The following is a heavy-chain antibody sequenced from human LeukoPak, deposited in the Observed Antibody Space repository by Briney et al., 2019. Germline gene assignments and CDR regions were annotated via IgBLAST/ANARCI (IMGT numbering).Heavy chain of an antibody. CDR2: IDTNSGGT. CDR1: GYTFTAYY. D-gene: IGHD2-15*01. J-gene: IGHJ4*02. CDR3: ASEAYCSGGSCSLHRVAS. V-gene: IGHV1-2*02. Sequence: ASVKVSCKASGYTFTAYYMHWVRQAPGQGLEWMGWIDTNSGGTNYAQKFQGRVTITRDTFIGTAYMELSSLISDDTAVYYFASEAYCSGGSCSLHRVASWGQGTLVTVSS.